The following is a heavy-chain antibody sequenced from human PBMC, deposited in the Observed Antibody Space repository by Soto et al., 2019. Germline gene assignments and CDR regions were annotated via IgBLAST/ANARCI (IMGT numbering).Heavy chain of an antibody. Sequence: QVQLVESGGGVVQPGRSLTLSCAASGFTFRSHAMHWVRQAPGKGLEWVGVVSYDGSHKFYADSVKGRFTISRDNSKNMVYLQVNSPATEDTAVYYCASETGLLLDYRGQGTPVTVSS. D-gene: IGHD2-21*02. J-gene: IGHJ4*02. CDR2: VSYDGSHK. CDR1: GFTFRSHA. CDR3: ASETGLLLDY. V-gene: IGHV3-30*01.